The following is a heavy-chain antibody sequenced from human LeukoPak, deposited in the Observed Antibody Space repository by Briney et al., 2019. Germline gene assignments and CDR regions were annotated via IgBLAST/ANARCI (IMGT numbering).Heavy chain of an antibody. J-gene: IGHJ4*02. V-gene: IGHV3-33*01. CDR1: GFTFSSYG. CDR2: IWYDGSNK. CDR3: ARAYSSSWFLDY. D-gene: IGHD6-13*01. Sequence: GGSLRLSCAASGFTFSSYGMHWVRQAPGKGLEWVAVIWYDGSNKYYADSVKGRFTISRDNSKNTLYLQMNSLRAEETAVYYCARAYSSSWFLDYWGQGTLVTVSS.